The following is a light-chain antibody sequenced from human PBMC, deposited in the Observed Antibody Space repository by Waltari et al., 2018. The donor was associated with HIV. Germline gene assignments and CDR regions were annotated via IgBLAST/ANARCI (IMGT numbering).Light chain of an antibody. V-gene: IGLV3-25*03. Sequence: SYELTQPPSVSVSPGQTARIICSGEALPKQYAFSYQQKPGQAPVVVIYKDDERPSGIPERFSGSSSGTTVTLTISGVQADDEADYYCQSADSSGTYWVFGGGTKLTVL. CDR2: KDD. CDR1: ALPKQY. J-gene: IGLJ3*02. CDR3: QSADSSGTYWV.